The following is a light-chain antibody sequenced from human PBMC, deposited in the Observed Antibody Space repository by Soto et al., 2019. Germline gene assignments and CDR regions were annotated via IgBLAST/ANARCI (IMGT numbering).Light chain of an antibody. CDR1: SSNIGAGYD. J-gene: IGLJ1*01. CDR3: QSYDSSLSGYV. V-gene: IGLV1-40*01. Sequence: QSFLTQPPSVSGAPGQRVTISCTGSSSNIGAGYDVHWYQQLPGTAPKLLIYGNSNRPSGVPDRFSGPKSGTSASLAITGLQAEDEADYYCQSYDSSLSGYVFGTGTKVTVL. CDR2: GNS.